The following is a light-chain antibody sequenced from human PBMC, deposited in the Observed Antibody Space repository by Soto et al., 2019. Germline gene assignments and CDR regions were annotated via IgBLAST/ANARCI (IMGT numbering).Light chain of an antibody. Sequence: EVVLTQSPGTLSLSPGERATLSCRASQSVSSNYLAWYQQKPGQAPRLLIYGVSTRATGIPDRFSGSGSGTGFSLTISRLEPEDFAMYYCQQYFTSPLTVGGGTKVEIK. CDR2: GVS. CDR1: QSVSSNY. J-gene: IGKJ4*01. V-gene: IGKV3-20*01. CDR3: QQYFTSPLT.